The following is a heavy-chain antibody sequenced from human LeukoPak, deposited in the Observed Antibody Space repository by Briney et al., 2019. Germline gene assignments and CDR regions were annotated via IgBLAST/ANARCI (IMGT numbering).Heavy chain of an antibody. V-gene: IGHV1-18*01. CDR2: ISASSGDT. CDR3: ARDDGIGSGSYSFDY. CDR1: GYTFNTYG. Sequence: ASVKVSCKASGYTFNTYGISWVRQAPGQGLEWMGWISASSGDTNYAQKLQGRVTMTTDTSTNTAYMELRSLTPDDTAIYYCARDDGIGSGSYSFDYWGQGTLVTVSS. J-gene: IGHJ4*02. D-gene: IGHD3-10*01.